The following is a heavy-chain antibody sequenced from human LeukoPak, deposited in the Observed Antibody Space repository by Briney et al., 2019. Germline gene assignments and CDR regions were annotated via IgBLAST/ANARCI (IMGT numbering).Heavy chain of an antibody. J-gene: IGHJ4*02. Sequence: SETXSLTCTVSGDSISSYYWSWVXQPAGKGLEWIGRIHPSGSTNYNPSLKSRVTLSVDTSKNQFSLKLSSVTAADTAVYYCARGPPPDFDYWGRGTLVTVSS. CDR2: IHPSGST. V-gene: IGHV4-4*07. CDR1: GDSISSYY. CDR3: ARGPPPDFDY.